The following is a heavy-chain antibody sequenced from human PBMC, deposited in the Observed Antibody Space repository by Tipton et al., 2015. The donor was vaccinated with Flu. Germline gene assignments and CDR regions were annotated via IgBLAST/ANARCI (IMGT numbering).Heavy chain of an antibody. D-gene: IGHD6-13*01. Sequence: SLRLSCAASGFISDDFWMSWLRQAPGKGLEWVANINQDGSVKYYVDSVRGRFTISRDNAKNSLYLQMNSLRAEDTAVYYCVRAVAAAGSYWGQGTLVTVSS. J-gene: IGHJ4*02. V-gene: IGHV3-7*01. CDR3: VRAVAAAGSY. CDR1: GFISDDFW. CDR2: INQDGSVK.